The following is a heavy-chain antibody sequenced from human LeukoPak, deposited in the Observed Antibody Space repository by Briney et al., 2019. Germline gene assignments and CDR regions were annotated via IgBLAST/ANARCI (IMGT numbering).Heavy chain of an antibody. CDR2: MNPNSGNT. V-gene: IGHV1-8*01. J-gene: IGHJ4*02. CDR3: ATEYYYGSGESDY. D-gene: IGHD3-10*01. Sequence: ASVKVACKPDGYTFTSYDINWVRQATGQGLEWMGWMNPNSGNTGYAQKFQGRVTMTRNTSISTAYMELSSLRSEDTAVYYCATEYYYGSGESDYWGQGTLVTVSS. CDR1: GYTFTSYD.